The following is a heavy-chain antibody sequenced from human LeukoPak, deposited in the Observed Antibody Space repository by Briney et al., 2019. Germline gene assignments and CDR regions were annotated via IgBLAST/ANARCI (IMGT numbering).Heavy chain of an antibody. D-gene: IGHD1-26*01. Sequence: PSETLSLTCTVSGGSISSSSYFWAWIRQPPGKGLEWIGSIYYSGSTYYNPSLKSRVTISVDTSKNQFSLKLSSVTAADTAVYYCARTIERGSYFSAFDIWGQGTMVTVSS. V-gene: IGHV4-39*07. CDR3: ARTIERGSYFSAFDI. J-gene: IGHJ3*02. CDR1: GGSISSSSYF. CDR2: IYYSGST.